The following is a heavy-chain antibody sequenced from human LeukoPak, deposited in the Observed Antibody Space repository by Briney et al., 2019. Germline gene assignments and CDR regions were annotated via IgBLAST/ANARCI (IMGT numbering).Heavy chain of an antibody. J-gene: IGHJ3*02. CDR2: IIPIFGTA. D-gene: IGHD1-26*01. Sequence: ASVKVSCKVSGYSFTSNYIHWVRQAPGQGLEWMGGIIPIFGTANYAQKFQGRVTITADESTSTAYMELSSLRSEDTAVYYCARVVGANDAFDIWGQGTMVTVSS. CDR3: ARVVGANDAFDI. CDR1: GYSFTSNY. V-gene: IGHV1-69*13.